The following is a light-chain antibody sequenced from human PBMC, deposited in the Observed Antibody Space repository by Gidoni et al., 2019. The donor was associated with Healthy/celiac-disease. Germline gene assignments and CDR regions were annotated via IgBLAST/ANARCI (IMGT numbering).Light chain of an antibody. CDR1: KSVSSN. Sequence: EIVMTQSPATLSVSPGERATLSCRASKSVSSNLAWYQQKPGHAPRLLIYGASTRATGIPARFSGSVSGTEFPLTISSLHSEDFAVYYCQKYNNWPWTFGQGTKVEIK. CDR2: GAS. CDR3: QKYNNWPWT. V-gene: IGKV3-15*01. J-gene: IGKJ1*01.